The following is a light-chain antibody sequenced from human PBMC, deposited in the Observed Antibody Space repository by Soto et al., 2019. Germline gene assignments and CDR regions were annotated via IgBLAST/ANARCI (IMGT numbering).Light chain of an antibody. J-gene: IGKJ5*01. Sequence: SVFTHSPRALTLTHGERATLSCRASQSVSSYLARYQHKPGQAPRLLIYAASSRATGSPDRFSGGGSGTDFTLTISRLEPEDFAVYYCQQYGYSPITFGQAARLEI. CDR3: QQYGYSPIT. CDR1: QSVSSY. V-gene: IGKV3-20*01. CDR2: AAS.